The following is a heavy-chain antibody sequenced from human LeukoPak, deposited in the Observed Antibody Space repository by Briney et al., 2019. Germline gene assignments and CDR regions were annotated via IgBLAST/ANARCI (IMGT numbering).Heavy chain of an antibody. J-gene: IGHJ4*02. D-gene: IGHD4-17*01. CDR1: GFTFGDFD. CDR3: AREPKLRYGDYPSYFDS. Sequence: GGSLRLSCSASGFTFGDFDMNWVRQAPGKGLEWISYISTTGSTIFYADSVKGQFTISRDNAKISLFLQMNSLRDEDTAVYYCAREPKLRYGDYPSYFDSWGQGTLVTVSS. CDR2: ISTTGSTI. V-gene: IGHV3-48*02.